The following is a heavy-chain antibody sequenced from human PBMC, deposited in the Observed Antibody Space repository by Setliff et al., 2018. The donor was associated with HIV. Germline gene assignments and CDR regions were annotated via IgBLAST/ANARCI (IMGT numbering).Heavy chain of an antibody. D-gene: IGHD3-10*01. V-gene: IGHV7-4-1*02. CDR1: GYTFSSYG. Sequence: EASVKVSCKASGYTFSSYGMSWVRQAPGQGLEWMGWINTNTGNPTYAQDFTGRFVFPLDTSVSTAYLQISSLKAEDIAVYYCARDGYYYGGCGHLAYYFDYWGQGTLVTVSS. J-gene: IGHJ4*02. CDR2: INTNTGNP. CDR3: ARDGYYYGGCGHLAYYFDY.